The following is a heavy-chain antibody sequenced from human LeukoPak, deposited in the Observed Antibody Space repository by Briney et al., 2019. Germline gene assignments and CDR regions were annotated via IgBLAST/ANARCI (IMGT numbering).Heavy chain of an antibody. J-gene: IGHJ4*02. D-gene: IGHD6-13*01. V-gene: IGHV3-30*01. Sequence: SVKGRFTISRDTSKNTLYLQMNSLRVEDTDVYYCAREPRAGGGAKVDYWGQGTLVTVSS. CDR3: AREPRAGGGAKVDY.